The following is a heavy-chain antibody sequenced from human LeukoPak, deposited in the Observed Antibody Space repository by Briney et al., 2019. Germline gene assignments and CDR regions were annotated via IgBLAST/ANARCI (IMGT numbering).Heavy chain of an antibody. Sequence: SGPTLLNPTQPLTLTCTFSGFSLSTSGMRVSWIRQPPVKALEWLTLIDWEDNIFYNSSLRARLTISKDNSKSQGALTLTNVDPADTATYYCARTSHTGVWYDLESWGQGTLVTVSS. CDR1: GFSLSTSGMR. D-gene: IGHD6-19*01. V-gene: IGHV2-70*04. CDR2: IDWEDNI. J-gene: IGHJ4*02. CDR3: ARTSHTGVWYDLES.